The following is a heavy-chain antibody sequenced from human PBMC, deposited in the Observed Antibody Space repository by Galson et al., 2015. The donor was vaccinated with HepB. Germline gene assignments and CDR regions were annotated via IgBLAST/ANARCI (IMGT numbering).Heavy chain of an antibody. V-gene: IGHV4-39*01. J-gene: IGHJ4*02. CDR1: GGSISSGSYY. CDR2: IYYTGST. Sequence: GGSISSGSYYWGWIRQPPGKGLEWIGSIYYTGSTYYNPSLKSRVTLSIDTSKNQFSLRLSSVTAADTAVYYCASLVGASPGYYWGQGTLVTVSS. D-gene: IGHD1-26*01. CDR3: ASLVGASPGYY.